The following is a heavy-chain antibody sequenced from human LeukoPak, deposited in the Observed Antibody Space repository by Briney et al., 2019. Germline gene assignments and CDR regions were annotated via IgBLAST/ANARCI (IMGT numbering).Heavy chain of an antibody. D-gene: IGHD5-18*01. V-gene: IGHV1-2*05. Sequence: ASVKVFCKASGYTFPRYCMHWVRQAPGQGLEWMGGLHPTNGDTNYAQKFEGRVTKSRENSITTAYMELSRLTSDDTVVYYCARVVGQGTAMPSRDYFDYWGQGTLVIVSS. J-gene: IGHJ4*02. CDR3: ARVVGQGTAMPSRDYFDY. CDR1: GYTFPRYC. CDR2: LHPTNGDT.